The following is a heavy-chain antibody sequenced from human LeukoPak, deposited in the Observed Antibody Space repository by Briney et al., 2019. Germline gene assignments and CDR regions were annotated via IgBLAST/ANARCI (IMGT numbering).Heavy chain of an antibody. CDR2: ISAYNGNT. D-gene: IGHD3-3*01. CDR3: VSGSGYPDGYYGMDV. Sequence: EASVKVSCKASGYTFTSYGISWVRQAPGQGLEWMGWISAYNGNTNYAQKLQGRVTMTTDTSTSTAYMELRSLRSEDTAVYYCVSGSGYPDGYYGMDVWGQGTTVTVSS. CDR1: GYTFTSYG. V-gene: IGHV1-18*01. J-gene: IGHJ6*02.